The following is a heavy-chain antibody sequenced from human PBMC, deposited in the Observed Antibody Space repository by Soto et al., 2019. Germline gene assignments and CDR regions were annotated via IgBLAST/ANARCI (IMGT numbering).Heavy chain of an antibody. Sequence: ASVKVSCKASGYTFTSYYINWVLQATGQGLEWMGWMNPNSGNTGYAQKFQGRVTMTRNTSISTAYMELSSLRSEDTAVYYCARGATMMTDAFDIWGQGTMVTVSS. V-gene: IGHV1-8*01. D-gene: IGHD3-22*01. CDR2: MNPNSGNT. J-gene: IGHJ3*02. CDR1: GYTFTSYY. CDR3: ARGATMMTDAFDI.